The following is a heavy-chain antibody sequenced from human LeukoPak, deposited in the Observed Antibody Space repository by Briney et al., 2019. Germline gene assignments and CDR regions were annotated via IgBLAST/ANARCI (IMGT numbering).Heavy chain of an antibody. J-gene: IGHJ6*03. D-gene: IGHD6-13*01. Sequence: GGSLRLSCAASGITFSNYAMHWVRQAPGKGLEYVATISNNGDNTYYANSVKGRFTISRDNSKNTLYLQMGRLRIEDMAVYYCARNQQLEYYYYYYMDVWGKGTTFTVSS. V-gene: IGHV3-64*01. CDR2: ISNNGDNT. CDR3: ARNQQLEYYYYYYMDV. CDR1: GITFSNYA.